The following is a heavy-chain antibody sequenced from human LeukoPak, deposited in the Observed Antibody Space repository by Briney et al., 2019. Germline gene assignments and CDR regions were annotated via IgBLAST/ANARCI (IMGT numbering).Heavy chain of an antibody. CDR1: GFTFSSYW. D-gene: IGHD5-18*01. V-gene: IGHV3-7*01. J-gene: IGHJ4*02. CDR3: AKDSADTAMAYFDY. Sequence: PGGSLRLSCAASGFTFSSYWMSWVRQAPGKGLEWVANIKQDGSEKYYVDSVKGRFTISRDNAKNSLYLQMNSLRAEDTAVYYCAKDSADTAMAYFDYWGQGTLVTVSS. CDR2: IKQDGSEK.